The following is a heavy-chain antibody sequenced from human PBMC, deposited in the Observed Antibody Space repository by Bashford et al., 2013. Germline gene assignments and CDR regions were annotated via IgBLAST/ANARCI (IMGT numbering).Heavy chain of an antibody. CDR3: ARPLDSSSWAFNY. CDR2: INHSGST. CDR1: GGSISSGDYS. Sequence: SETLSLTCAVSGGSISSGDYSWSWIRQPPGKGLEWIGEINHSGSTNYNPSLKSRVTISVDTSKNQFSLKLTSVTAADTAVYYCARPLDSSSWAFNYWGQGALVTVSS. D-gene: IGHD3-22*01. J-gene: IGHJ4*02. V-gene: IGHV4-30-2*01.